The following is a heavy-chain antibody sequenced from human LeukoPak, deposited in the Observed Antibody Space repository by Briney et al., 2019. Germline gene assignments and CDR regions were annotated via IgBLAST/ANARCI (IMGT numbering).Heavy chain of an antibody. CDR2: ISAYNGNT. J-gene: IGHJ4*02. V-gene: IGHV1-18*01. D-gene: IGHD3-9*01. CDR3: ARDPYYDILTGYYNPPDY. CDR1: GYTFTSYG. Sequence: ASVKVSCKASGYTFTSYGISWVRQAPGQGLEWMGWISAYNGNTNYAQKLQGRVTMTTDASTSTAYMELRSLRSDDTAVYYCARDPYYDILTGYYNPPDYWGQGTLVTVSS.